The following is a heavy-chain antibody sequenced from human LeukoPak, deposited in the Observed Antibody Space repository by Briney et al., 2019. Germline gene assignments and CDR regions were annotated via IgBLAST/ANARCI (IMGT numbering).Heavy chain of an antibody. Sequence: TGGSLRLSCAASGFTFSTYSMNWVRQAPGKGLEWVSYITSSSSTIYYADSVRGRFTISRDNAKNSLYLQMNSLRDEDTAVYYCARVDWMIGAFDIWGQGTMVTVSS. CDR3: ARVDWMIGAFDI. V-gene: IGHV3-48*02. CDR2: ITSSSSTI. D-gene: IGHD3-22*01. J-gene: IGHJ3*02. CDR1: GFTFSTYS.